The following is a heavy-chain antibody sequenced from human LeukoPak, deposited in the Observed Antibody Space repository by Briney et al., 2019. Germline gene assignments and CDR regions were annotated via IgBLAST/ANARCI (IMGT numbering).Heavy chain of an antibody. CDR2: ISTGGSTV. Sequence: PGGSLRLSCAAYGFTFSDYEMNWVRQAPGKGLEWLSYISTGGSTVKYADSVKGRFTISRDNARSSLFLQMSNLRVEDTAVYFCARGATVTYYFDHWGQGILVAVSS. V-gene: IGHV3-48*03. CDR3: ARGATVTYYFDH. CDR1: GFTFSDYE. J-gene: IGHJ4*02. D-gene: IGHD4-17*01.